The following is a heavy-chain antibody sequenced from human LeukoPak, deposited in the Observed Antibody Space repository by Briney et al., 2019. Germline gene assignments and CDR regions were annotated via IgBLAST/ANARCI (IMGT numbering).Heavy chain of an antibody. CDR3: ARDPSRGYSGYVAFDI. V-gene: IGHV4-59*01. CDR2: IYYSGST. Sequence: PSETLSLTCTVSGGSIGSYYWSWIRQPPGKGLEWIGYIYYSGSTNYNPSLKSRVTISVDTSKNQFSLKLSSVTAADTAVYYCARDPSRGYSGYVAFDIWGQGTMVTVSS. D-gene: IGHD5-12*01. J-gene: IGHJ3*02. CDR1: GGSIGSYY.